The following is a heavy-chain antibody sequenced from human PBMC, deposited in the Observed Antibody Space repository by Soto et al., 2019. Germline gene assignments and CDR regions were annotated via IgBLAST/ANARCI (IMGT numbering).Heavy chain of an antibody. D-gene: IGHD6-6*01. Sequence: QITLKESGPTLVKPTQTITLTCSLSGFSLSARGVGVSWIRQPPGKALECLAIIYWNDDKRYSPSQKNRLTVTKDTSKNQVVLTMTNIDPVDTARYYCAHSPWGAAPDYWGQGTLVTVSS. J-gene: IGHJ4*02. CDR2: IYWNDDK. CDR1: GFSLSARGVG. CDR3: AHSPWGAAPDY. V-gene: IGHV2-5*01.